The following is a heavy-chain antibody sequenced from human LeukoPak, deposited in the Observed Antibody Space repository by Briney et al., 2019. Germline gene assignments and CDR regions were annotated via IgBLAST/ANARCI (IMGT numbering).Heavy chain of an antibody. D-gene: IGHD3-9*01. CDR2: ITSSSTSM. V-gene: IGHV3-21*01. CDR1: GFTFSTCA. J-gene: IGHJ4*02. Sequence: PGGSLRLSCAASGFTFSTCAMNWVRQAPGKGLEWVSSITSSSTSMYYADSVKGRFTISRDNAKNSLHLQMNSLRAEDTAVYYCARTYYDILTGYNPYFDYWGQGTLVTVSS. CDR3: ARTYYDILTGYNPYFDY.